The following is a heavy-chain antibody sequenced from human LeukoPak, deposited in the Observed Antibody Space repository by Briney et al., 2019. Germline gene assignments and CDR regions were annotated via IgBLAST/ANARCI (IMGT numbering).Heavy chain of an antibody. Sequence: PSETLSLTCSVSGDSISTSSYYWGWIRQPPGKGLEWIGTIYYSGSTYYNPSLTSRVTISVDTSKNQFSLKLSSVTAADPAVYYCARAADFWSGSRFDPWGQGTLVTVSS. V-gene: IGHV4-39*01. D-gene: IGHD3-3*01. CDR3: ARAADFWSGSRFDP. CDR2: IYYSGST. J-gene: IGHJ5*02. CDR1: GDSISTSSYY.